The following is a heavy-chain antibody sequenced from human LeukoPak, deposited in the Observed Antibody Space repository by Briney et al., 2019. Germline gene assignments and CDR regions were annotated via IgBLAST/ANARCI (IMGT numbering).Heavy chain of an antibody. CDR1: GDSISTYY. Sequence: SETLSLTCTVSGDSISTYYWTWIRQPPGKGLEWIGYIYYSGSANYNPSLKSRVTISVDTSKNQFSLKLSSVTAADTAVYYCARPAAAGTRFYAFDIWGQGTMVTVSS. CDR2: IYYSGSA. V-gene: IGHV4-59*12. D-gene: IGHD6-13*01. J-gene: IGHJ3*02. CDR3: ARPAAAGTRFYAFDI.